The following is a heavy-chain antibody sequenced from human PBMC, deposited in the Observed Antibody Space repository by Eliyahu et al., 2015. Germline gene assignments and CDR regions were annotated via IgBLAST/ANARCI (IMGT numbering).Heavy chain of an antibody. CDR1: GYXFTGYY. J-gene: IGHJ4*02. D-gene: IGHD6-19*01. Sequence: QVQLVQSGAEVKKPGASVKVSCKASGYXFTGYYMHWVRQAPGQGLEWMGWITPNSGGTNYAQKFQGWVTMTRDTSISTAYMELSRLRSDDTAVYYCARGLYSSGWSRYDYWGQGTLVTVSS. CDR3: ARGLYSSGWSRYDY. CDR2: ITPNSGGT. V-gene: IGHV1-2*04.